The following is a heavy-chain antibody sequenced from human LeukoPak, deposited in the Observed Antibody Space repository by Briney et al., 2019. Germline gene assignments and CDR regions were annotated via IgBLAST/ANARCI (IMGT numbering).Heavy chain of an antibody. V-gene: IGHV1-18*01. CDR2: ISAYNGNT. Sequence: GASVKVSCKASGYTFTSYGISWVRQAPGQGLEWMGWISAYNGNTNYAQKLQGRVTMTTDTSTSTAYMELRSLRSDDTAVYYCARGRRRTAVAGPNWFDPWGQGTLVTVSS. CDR1: GYTFTSYG. J-gene: IGHJ5*02. CDR3: ARGRRRTAVAGPNWFDP. D-gene: IGHD6-19*01.